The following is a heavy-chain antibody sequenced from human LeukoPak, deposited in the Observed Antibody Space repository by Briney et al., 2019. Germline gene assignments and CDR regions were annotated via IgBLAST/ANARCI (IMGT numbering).Heavy chain of an antibody. V-gene: IGHV1-8*01. CDR2: MNHNGGNE. D-gene: IGHD6-13*01. Sequence: APVKVSCKPSRYTFTSYDINSGRHATGQGLEWMGWMNHNGGNEGYAQKFQGRVTMTRNTSISTAYMELSSLRSEDTAVYYCARGSSWYNYWGQGTLVTVSP. CDR1: RYTFTSYD. J-gene: IGHJ4*02. CDR3: ARGSSWYNY.